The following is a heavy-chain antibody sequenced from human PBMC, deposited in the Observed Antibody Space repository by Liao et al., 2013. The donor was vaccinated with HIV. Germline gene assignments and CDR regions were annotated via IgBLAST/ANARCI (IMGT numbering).Heavy chain of an antibody. V-gene: IGHV4-59*10. Sequence: QVQLQQWGAGLLKPSETLSLTCAVYGGSFSGYYWSWIRQPPGKGLQWMGLLDTTGGTNYNPSLKSRATMSVDTSKNQLSLKLASVTAADTAVYYCARVQWEPAPNWYSDLWGRGTLVIVSS. D-gene: IGHD1-26*01. CDR1: GGSFSGYY. CDR3: ARVQWEPAPNWYSDL. CDR2: LDTTGGT. J-gene: IGHJ2*01.